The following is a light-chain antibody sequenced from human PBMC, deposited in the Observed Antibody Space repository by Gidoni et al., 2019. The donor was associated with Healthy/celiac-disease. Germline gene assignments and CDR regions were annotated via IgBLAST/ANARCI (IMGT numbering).Light chain of an antibody. CDR3: QQYDNLPLT. V-gene: IGKV1-33*01. Sequence: DIQMTQSPSSLSASVGDRVTITCQARQDISNYLNWYQQKPGKAHKLLIYDASTLETGVPSSFSGSGSGTDFTFTISSLQPEDIATYYCQQYDNLPLTFGGGTKVEIK. CDR1: QDISNY. J-gene: IGKJ4*01. CDR2: DAS.